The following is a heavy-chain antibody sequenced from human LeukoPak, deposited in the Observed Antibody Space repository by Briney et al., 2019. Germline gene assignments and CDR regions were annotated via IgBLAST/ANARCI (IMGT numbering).Heavy chain of an antibody. CDR3: AREYYSSGSYLDY. J-gene: IGHJ4*02. V-gene: IGHV3-33*01. Sequence: GGSLRLSCAASGFTFSSYGMHWVRQAPGKGLEWVAVIWYDGSSKYYADSVKGRFTISRDNSKNTLYLQMNSLRAEDTAVYYCAREYYSSGSYLDYWGQGTLVTVSS. CDR1: GFTFSSYG. D-gene: IGHD3-10*01. CDR2: IWYDGSSK.